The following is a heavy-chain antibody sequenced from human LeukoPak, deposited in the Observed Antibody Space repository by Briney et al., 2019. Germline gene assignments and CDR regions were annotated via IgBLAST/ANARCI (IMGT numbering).Heavy chain of an antibody. V-gene: IGHV4-4*07. D-gene: IGHD6-13*01. CDR1: GGSISSHY. CDR3: ATSIAAAGWLEGAFDI. Sequence: SETLSLTCTVSGGSISSHYWSLLRQSAVKGLEWIGRIYNTGSTNYNPSLKSRVTMSIDTSKNQFSLKVSSVTAADTAVYYCATSIAAAGWLEGAFDIWGQGTMVTVSS. J-gene: IGHJ3*02. CDR2: IYNTGST.